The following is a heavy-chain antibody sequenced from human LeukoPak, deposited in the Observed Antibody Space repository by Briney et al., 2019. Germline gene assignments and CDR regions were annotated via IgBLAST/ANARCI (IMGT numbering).Heavy chain of an antibody. J-gene: IGHJ4*02. CDR1: GYTFTSYD. Sequence: EASVKVSCKASGYTFTSYDINWVRQATGQGLEWMGWMNPNSGNTGYAQKFQGRVTITRNTSISTAYMELSSLRSEDTAVYYCARASETLKDSGSYPYYFDYWGQGTLVTVSS. CDR3: ARASETLKDSGSYPYYFDY. CDR2: MNPNSGNT. V-gene: IGHV1-8*01. D-gene: IGHD1-26*01.